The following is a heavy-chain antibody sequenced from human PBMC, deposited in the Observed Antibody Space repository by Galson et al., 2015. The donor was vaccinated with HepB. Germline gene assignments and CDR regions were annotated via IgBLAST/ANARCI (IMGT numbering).Heavy chain of an antibody. CDR3: ARDVADSSHSVYYYYGMDV. CDR1: GFTFSSYS. V-gene: IGHV3-48*02. D-gene: IGHD2-15*01. CDR2: ISSSSSTI. Sequence: SLRLSCAASGFTFSSYSMNWVRQAPGKGLEWVSYISSSSSTIYYADSVKGRFTISRDNAKNSLYLQMNSLRDEDTAVYYCARDVADSSHSVYYYYGMDVWGQGTTVTVSS. J-gene: IGHJ6*02.